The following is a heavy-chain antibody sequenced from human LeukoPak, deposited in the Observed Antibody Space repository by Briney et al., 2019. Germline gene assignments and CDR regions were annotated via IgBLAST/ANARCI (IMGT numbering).Heavy chain of an antibody. CDR3: ANTPMKYCSGGSCYYFDY. D-gene: IGHD2-15*01. J-gene: IGHJ4*02. CDR2: INPSGGST. CDR1: GYTFTSYY. V-gene: IGHV1-46*01. Sequence: SVKVSCKASGYTFTSYYIHWVRQAPGQGLEWMGIINPSGGSTSYAHKFQGRVTMTRDTSTSAVYMELSSLRSEDTAVYYCANTPMKYCSGGSCYYFDYWGQGTLVTVSS.